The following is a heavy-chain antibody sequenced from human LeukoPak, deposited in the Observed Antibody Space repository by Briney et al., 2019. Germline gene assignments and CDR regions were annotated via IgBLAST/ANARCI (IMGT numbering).Heavy chain of an antibody. CDR3: ARDAMVRGGPYYGMDV. D-gene: IGHD3-10*01. V-gene: IGHV3-7*01. J-gene: IGHJ6*02. Sequence: GGSLRLSCAASGFTFSSYWMSWVHQAPGKGLEWVANIKQDGSEKYYVDSVKGRFTISRDNAKNSLYLQMNSLRAEDTAVYYCARDAMVRGGPYYGMDVWGQGTTVTVSS. CDR2: IKQDGSEK. CDR1: GFTFSSYW.